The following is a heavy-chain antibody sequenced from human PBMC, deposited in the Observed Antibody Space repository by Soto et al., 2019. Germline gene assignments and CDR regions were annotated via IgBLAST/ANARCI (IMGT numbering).Heavy chain of an antibody. D-gene: IGHD6-19*01. J-gene: IGHJ4*02. CDR1: GYTFTSYA. CDR3: ARDGAVAGDSNFDY. Sequence: QVQLAQSGAEVKKPGASVKVSCKASGYTFTSYAIHWVCQAPGQRLEWMGWINAGNGNTKFSQKFQHRVTITTDTSASTAYMELSSLRPEDTAVYYCARDGAVAGDSNFDYWGQGTLVTVSS. CDR2: INAGNGNT. V-gene: IGHV1-3*01.